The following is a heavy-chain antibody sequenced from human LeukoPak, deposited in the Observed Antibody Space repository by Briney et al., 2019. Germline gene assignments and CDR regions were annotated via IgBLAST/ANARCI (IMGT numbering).Heavy chain of an antibody. J-gene: IGHJ6*02. CDR1: GFTFSSYW. Sequence: GGSLRLSCAASGFTFSSYWMSWVRQATGKGLEWVANIKQDGSEKYYVDSVKGRFTISRDNAKNSLYLQMNSLRAEDTAVYYCARDSPISMDYDILTGYYYYYYGMDVWGQGTTVTVSS. D-gene: IGHD3-9*01. CDR3: ARDSPISMDYDILTGYYYYYYGMDV. V-gene: IGHV3-7*01. CDR2: IKQDGSEK.